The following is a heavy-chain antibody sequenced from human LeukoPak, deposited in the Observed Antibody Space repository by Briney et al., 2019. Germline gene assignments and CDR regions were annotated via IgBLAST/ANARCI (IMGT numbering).Heavy chain of an antibody. CDR3: ARTYYDILTGYNPYFDY. Sequence: GGSLRLSCAASGFTFNTYTMNWVRQAPGKGLEWVSSITASSTAIYSADSVKGRFTISRDNAKNFLYLQMNSLRAEDTAVYYCARTYYDILTGYNPYFDYWGQGILVTVS. V-gene: IGHV3-21*06. D-gene: IGHD3-9*01. CDR1: GFTFNTYT. J-gene: IGHJ4*02. CDR2: ITASSTAI.